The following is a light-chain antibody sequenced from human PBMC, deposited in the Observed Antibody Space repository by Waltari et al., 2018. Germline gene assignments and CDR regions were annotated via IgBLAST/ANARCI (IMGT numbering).Light chain of an antibody. CDR1: SSDIGAYNY. CDR3: SSYAGSNGVL. J-gene: IGLJ2*01. CDR2: EVI. V-gene: IGLV2-8*01. Sequence: QSALTQPPSASGSPGQSVTISCTGTSSDIGAYNYVSWYQQHPGKAPKHMIYEVIKRPSGVPPRFSGSKSGNPASLTVSELQAEDEADYYCSSYAGSNGVLFGGGTKVTVL.